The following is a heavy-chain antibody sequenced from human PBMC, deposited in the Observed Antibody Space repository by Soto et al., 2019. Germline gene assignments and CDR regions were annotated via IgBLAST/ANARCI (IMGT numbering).Heavy chain of an antibody. V-gene: IGHV3-30-3*01. CDR2: ISYDGSNK. Sequence: PGGSLRLSCAASGFTFSSYAMHWVRQAPGKGLEWVAVISYDGSNKYYADSVKGRFTISRDNSKNTLYLQMNSRRAEDTAVYYCARGRDSSGWLFDPWGQGTLVTVSS. D-gene: IGHD6-19*01. CDR1: GFTFSSYA. J-gene: IGHJ5*02. CDR3: ARGRDSSGWLFDP.